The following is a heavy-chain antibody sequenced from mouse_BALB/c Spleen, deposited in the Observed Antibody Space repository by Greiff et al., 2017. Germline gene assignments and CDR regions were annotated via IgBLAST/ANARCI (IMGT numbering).Heavy chain of an antibody. CDR2: ISYDGSN. D-gene: IGHD2-4*01. CDR3: AKGGYYDYDFDY. Sequence: EVKLQVSGPGLVKPSQSLSLTCSVTGYSITSGYYWNWIRQFPGNKLEWMGYISYDGSNNYNPSLKNRISITRDTSKNQFFLKLNSVTTEDTATYYCAKGGYYDYDFDYWGQGTTLTVSS. CDR1: GYSITSGYY. J-gene: IGHJ2*01. V-gene: IGHV3-6*02.